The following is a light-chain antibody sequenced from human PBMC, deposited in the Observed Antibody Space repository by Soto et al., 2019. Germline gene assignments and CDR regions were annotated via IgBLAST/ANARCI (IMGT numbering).Light chain of an antibody. CDR2: GVT. J-gene: IGLJ1*01. CDR3: SSYAGSNNFV. Sequence: QSVLTQPASVSGSPGQSITISCTGSNSDIGGYNSVSWYQQHPGKAPKLLIFGVTNRPSGVSDRFSGSKSGNTASLTISALQAEDEADYYCSSYAGSNNFVFGTGTKLTVL. CDR1: NSDIGGYNS. V-gene: IGLV2-14*01.